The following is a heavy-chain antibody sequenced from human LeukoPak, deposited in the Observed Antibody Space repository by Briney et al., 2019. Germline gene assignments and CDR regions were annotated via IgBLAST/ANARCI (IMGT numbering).Heavy chain of an antibody. CDR3: ATTLAGAFDI. V-gene: IGHV4-34*01. CDR2: INHSGST. CDR1: GGSFSGYY. J-gene: IGHJ3*02. Sequence: PSETLSLTCAVYGGSFSGYYWSWIRQPPGKGLEWIGEINHSGSTNYNPSLKSRVTMSVDTSKNQFSLKLSSVTAADTAVYYCATTLAGAFDIWGQGTMVTVSS.